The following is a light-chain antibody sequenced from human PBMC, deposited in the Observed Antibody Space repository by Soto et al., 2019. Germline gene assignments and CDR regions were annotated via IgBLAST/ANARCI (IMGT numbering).Light chain of an antibody. V-gene: IGKV3-15*01. CDR1: QRVSRN. J-gene: IGKJ1*01. Sequence: EIVMTQSPATLSVSQGERATLSCRASQRVSRNLAWYQQKPGQAPRTLMYGASTRATGIPDRFSGSGSGTDFTLTISSLLSEDFAVYYCQQHNNWPPWTCGQGTKVEIK. CDR3: QQHNNWPPWT. CDR2: GAS.